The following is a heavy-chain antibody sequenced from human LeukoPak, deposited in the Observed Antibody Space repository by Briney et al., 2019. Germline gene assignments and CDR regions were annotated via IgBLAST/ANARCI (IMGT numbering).Heavy chain of an antibody. D-gene: IGHD3-10*01. CDR2: ISSDGSAN. CDR3: AREFWFRFEY. V-gene: IGHV3-11*04. CDR1: GFIFSDYY. Sequence: GGSLTLSCAASGFIFSDYYLSWLRQAPGKGLEFVAYISSDGSANYYGDSVKGRFSISGDNAENSVYLEMNNLRPEDTAVYYCAREFWFRFEYWGRGSAVIVSS. J-gene: IGHJ4*02.